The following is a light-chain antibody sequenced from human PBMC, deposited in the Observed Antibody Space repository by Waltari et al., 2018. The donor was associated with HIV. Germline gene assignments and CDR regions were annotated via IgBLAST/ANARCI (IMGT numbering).Light chain of an antibody. J-gene: IGKJ2*01. Sequence: DIQITQSLSTLSASVVDSVSINCRASQSISNWLAWYQQKPGKPPTLLIYAASILEDEVPSRFSGSGSGTEFTLTISSLQPDDFATYFCQQYNTYSPYTFGQGTKLEIK. CDR3: QQYNTYSPYT. V-gene: IGKV1-5*03. CDR2: AAS. CDR1: QSISNW.